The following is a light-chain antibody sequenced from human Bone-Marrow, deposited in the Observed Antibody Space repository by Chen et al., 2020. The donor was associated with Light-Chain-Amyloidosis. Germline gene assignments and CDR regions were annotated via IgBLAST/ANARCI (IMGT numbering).Light chain of an antibody. CDR1: SSDVGGYNY. V-gene: IGLV2-8*01. CDR3: SSYAGSNNYVV. Sequence: QSALTQPPSASGSPGQSVTISCTGTSSDVGGYNYVSWYQQHPGKAPKLMIYEVSKRPSGLPDRFSGSKSGNTASLTVSGLQAEDEADYYCSSYAGSNNYVVCGGGTKLTVL. J-gene: IGLJ2*01. CDR2: EVS.